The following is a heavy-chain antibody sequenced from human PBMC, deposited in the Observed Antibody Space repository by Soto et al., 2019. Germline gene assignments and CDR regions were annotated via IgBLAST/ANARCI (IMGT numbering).Heavy chain of an antibody. V-gene: IGHV4-39*01. CDR3: ARHSLALRKNNWFDP. D-gene: IGHD3-3*02. CDR1: GDSIISSDFY. J-gene: IGHJ5*02. Sequence: PSETLSLTCTVSGDSIISSDFYWGWVRQPPGKGLEWIGSIFYLGSSYYNPSLKSRVTMSVDTSKNQISLRLRSVTAADTALYCCARHSLALRKNNWFDPWGKGIMVTVSS. CDR2: IFYLGSS.